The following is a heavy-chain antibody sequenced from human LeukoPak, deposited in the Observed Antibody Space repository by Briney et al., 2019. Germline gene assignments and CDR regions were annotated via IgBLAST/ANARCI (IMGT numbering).Heavy chain of an antibody. Sequence: PGGSLRLSCAASGFTFSSYAMSRVPQAPGQGLEWVSALSGSGGSTSYADSGKVRFTMYRDHSKNTPYLQMNSLTAEDPAVYYCAKAAIAIVDYWGQGTLVTVSS. CDR1: GFTFSSYA. V-gene: IGHV3-23*01. D-gene: IGHD6-13*01. CDR3: AKAAIAIVDY. CDR2: LSGSGGST. J-gene: IGHJ4*02.